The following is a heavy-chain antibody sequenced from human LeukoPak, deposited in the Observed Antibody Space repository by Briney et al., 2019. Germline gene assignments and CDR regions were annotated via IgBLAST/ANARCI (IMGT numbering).Heavy chain of an antibody. CDR1: GFTFSSYG. CDR3: AKWRMGYDSSGYHLDN. V-gene: IGHV3-30*18. D-gene: IGHD3-22*01. CDR2: ISYDGSNK. Sequence: PAGGSLRLSCAASGFTFSSYGMHWVRQAPGKGLGWVAVISYDGSNKYYADSVKGRFTISRDNSKNTLYVQMKSLRAEDTAVYYCAKWRMGYDSSGYHLDNWGQGTLVTVSS. J-gene: IGHJ4*02.